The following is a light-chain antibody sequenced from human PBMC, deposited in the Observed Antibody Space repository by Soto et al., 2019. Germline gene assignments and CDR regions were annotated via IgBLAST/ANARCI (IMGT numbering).Light chain of an antibody. V-gene: IGLV2-14*01. CDR3: TSSTSSSTVV. J-gene: IGLJ2*01. Sequence: QSVLTQPASVSGSPEQSITISCTGTSSDVGGYNYVSWYQHHPGKVPKLMIYEVSNRPSGVSNRFSGSKSGNTASLTISGLQAEDEADYYCTSSTSSSTVVFGGGTKLTVL. CDR2: EVS. CDR1: SSDVGGYNY.